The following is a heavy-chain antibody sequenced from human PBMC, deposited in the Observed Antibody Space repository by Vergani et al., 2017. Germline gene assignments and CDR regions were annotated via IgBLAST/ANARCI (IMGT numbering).Heavy chain of an antibody. CDR2: IIPNSGGT. Sequence: QVQLVQSGAEVKKPGSSVKVSCKASGGTFSSYAISWVRQAPGQGLEWMGRIIPNSGGTNYAQKVQGRVTMTRDTSISTAYMELSRLRSDDTAVYYCARVTSRAMVRLFGYWGQGTLVTVSS. V-gene: IGHV1-2*02. J-gene: IGHJ4*02. CDR1: GGTFSSYA. CDR3: ARVTSRAMVRLFGY. D-gene: IGHD5-18*01.